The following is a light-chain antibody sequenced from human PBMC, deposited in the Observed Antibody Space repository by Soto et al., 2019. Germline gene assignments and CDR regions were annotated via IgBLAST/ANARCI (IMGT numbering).Light chain of an antibody. V-gene: IGKV1-8*01. CDR3: QQYYSYPWT. CDR1: QVISSY. Sequence: AIRMTQSPSSFSASTGDRVTITCRANQVISSYLAWYQQKPGKAPKLLIYAASTLQSGVPSRFNGSGSGTDFTLTISCLQSEDFATYYCQQYYSYPWTFXQGPKVDIK. CDR2: AAS. J-gene: IGKJ2*02.